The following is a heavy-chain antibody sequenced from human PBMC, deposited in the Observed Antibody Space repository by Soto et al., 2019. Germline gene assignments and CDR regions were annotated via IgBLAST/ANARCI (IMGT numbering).Heavy chain of an antibody. CDR1: SGSISSGSYY. CDR2: IYYSGST. D-gene: IGHD3-22*01. CDR3: ARQTDSYYTFDAFDI. V-gene: IGHV4-39*01. J-gene: IGHJ3*02. Sequence: SETLSLTCTVSSGSISSGSYYWDWIRQPPGKGLERIGNIYYSGSTKYNQSLEKQVTISEDTSKNQYTMKLRSVTVADTAVYYCARQTDSYYTFDAFDIWGQGTMVT.